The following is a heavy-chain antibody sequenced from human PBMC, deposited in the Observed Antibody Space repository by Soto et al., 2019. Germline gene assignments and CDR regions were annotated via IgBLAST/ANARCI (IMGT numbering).Heavy chain of an antibody. D-gene: IGHD2-8*01. V-gene: IGHV1-46*01. CDR1: GYSFGVYL. Sequence: SVKVYWKTFGYSFGVYLGHWRLDETEQGLEWMGIISLRHHSTSYAQKFQDRLSVTRDPSSTTIYMELSSLRSEDTAVYYCARELYSWGAECTYDLDYWGEGTFGTGSS. CDR2: ISLRHHST. J-gene: IGHJ4*02. CDR3: ARELYSWGAECTYDLDY.